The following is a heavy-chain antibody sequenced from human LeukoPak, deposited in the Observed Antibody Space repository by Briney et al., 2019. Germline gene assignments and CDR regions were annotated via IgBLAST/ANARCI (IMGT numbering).Heavy chain of an antibody. Sequence: GASVKVSCKASGYTFTSYYMNWVRQAPGQGLEWMGKINPSGGSTSYAQKFQGRVTMTRDTSTSTVYMELSSLRSEDTAVYYCARSLVGATHFDYWGQGTLVAVSS. V-gene: IGHV1-46*01. CDR1: GYTFTSYY. CDR3: ARSLVGATHFDY. J-gene: IGHJ4*02. D-gene: IGHD1-26*01. CDR2: INPSGGST.